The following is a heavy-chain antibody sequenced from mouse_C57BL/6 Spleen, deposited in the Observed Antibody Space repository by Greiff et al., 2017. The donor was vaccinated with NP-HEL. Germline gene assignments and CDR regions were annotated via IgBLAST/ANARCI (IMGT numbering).Heavy chain of an antibody. Sequence: EVQGVESGGDLVKPGGSLKLSCAASGFTFSSYGMSWVRQTPDKRLEWVATISSGGSYTYYPDSVKGRFTISRDNAKNTLYLQMSSLKSEDTAMYYCARHDGYYWYFEVWGTGTTVTVSS. CDR1: GFTFSSYG. CDR2: ISSGGSYT. V-gene: IGHV5-6*01. J-gene: IGHJ1*03. D-gene: IGHD2-3*01. CDR3: ARHDGYYWYFEV.